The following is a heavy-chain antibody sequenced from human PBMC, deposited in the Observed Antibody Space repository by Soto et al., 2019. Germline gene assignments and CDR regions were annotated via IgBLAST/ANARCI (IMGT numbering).Heavy chain of an antibody. CDR3: ACPLDRYFYSMAV. V-gene: IGHV4-59*01. Sequence: SETLSLTCTVSGDSISNYYWSWIRQPPGKGLEWIGYMYYSGNTNYNPSLKSRVSTSVDTSKNLFSLKLNSVTAADTAVYYCACPLDRYFYSMAVWGQGTTVTVSS. CDR2: MYYSGNT. J-gene: IGHJ6*02. CDR1: GDSISNYY. D-gene: IGHD1-1*01.